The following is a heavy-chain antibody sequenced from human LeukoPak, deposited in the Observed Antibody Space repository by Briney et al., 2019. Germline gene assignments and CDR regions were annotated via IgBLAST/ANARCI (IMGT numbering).Heavy chain of an antibody. J-gene: IGHJ4*02. CDR2: IYYSGST. CDR1: GFTFSDYY. CDR3: ARQCGGDCYSALSFDY. V-gene: IGHV4-59*08. D-gene: IGHD2-21*02. Sequence: LRLSCAASGFTFSDYYMSWIRQPPGKGLEWIGYIYYSGSTNYNPSLKSRVTISVDTSKNQFSLKLSSVTAADTAVYYCARQCGGDCYSALSFDYWGQGTLVTVSS.